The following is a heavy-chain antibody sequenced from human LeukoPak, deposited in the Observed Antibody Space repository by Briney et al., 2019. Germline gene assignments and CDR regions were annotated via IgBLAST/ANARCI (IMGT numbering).Heavy chain of an antibody. J-gene: IGHJ3*02. D-gene: IGHD3-3*01. CDR3: ARKGYDFWSGSMGSFDI. Sequence: SETLSLTCTVSGYSISSGYYWGWIRQPPGKGLEWIGSIYHSGSTYYNPSLKSRVTISVDTSKNQFSLKLSSVTAADTAVYYCARKGYDFWSGSMGSFDIWGQGTMVTVPS. CDR2: IYHSGST. V-gene: IGHV4-38-2*02. CDR1: GYSISSGYY.